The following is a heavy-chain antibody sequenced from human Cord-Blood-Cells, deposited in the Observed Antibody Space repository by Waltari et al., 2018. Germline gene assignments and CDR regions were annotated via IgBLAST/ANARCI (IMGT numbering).Heavy chain of an antibody. Sequence: EVQLVESGGGLVKPGGSLRLSCAASGFTFSTAWLRWVRPAPGKGLEWVGSIKSKTDGGTTDYAAPVKGRFTISRDDSKNTLYLQMNSLKTEDTAVYYCTRLYLVGASNDYWGQGTLVTVSS. J-gene: IGHJ4*02. CDR1: GFTFSTAW. V-gene: IGHV3-15*01. CDR3: TRLYLVGASNDY. D-gene: IGHD1-26*01. CDR2: IKSKTDGGTT.